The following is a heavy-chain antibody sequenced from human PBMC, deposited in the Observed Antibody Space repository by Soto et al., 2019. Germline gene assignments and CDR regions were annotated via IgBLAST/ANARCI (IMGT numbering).Heavy chain of an antibody. D-gene: IGHD5-12*01. V-gene: IGHV4-31*03. CDR2: RNNRSET. J-gene: IGHJ5*01. CDR3: ARGGSGCKALNWFES. CDR1: GGSITNNGYS. Sequence: QVQLQESGPGLVKHSQTLSLTCTVSGGSITNNGYSWSRIRQHPVKGLDWIGSRNNRSETYYNPSLKSRFTISLDTSKNQFTLRLISVTAADTALYFCARGGSGCKALNWFESWGQGTLVTVSS.